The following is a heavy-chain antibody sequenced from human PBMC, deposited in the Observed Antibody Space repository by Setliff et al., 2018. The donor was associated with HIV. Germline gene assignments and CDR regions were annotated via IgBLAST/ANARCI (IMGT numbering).Heavy chain of an antibody. CDR2: VSYTGNT. D-gene: IGHD1-26*01. CDR3: ARGVRPVIGGRGWFDP. CDR1: GGSVINDGYN. Sequence: SETLSLTCNVSGGSVINDGYNWCWIRQRPGKGLQWIACVSYTGNTYHNPSLKSRLTILVHTSKSYFSLSLTSVTAADAAVYFCARGVRPVIGGRGWFDPWGQGTLVTVSS. V-gene: IGHV4-31*03. J-gene: IGHJ5*01.